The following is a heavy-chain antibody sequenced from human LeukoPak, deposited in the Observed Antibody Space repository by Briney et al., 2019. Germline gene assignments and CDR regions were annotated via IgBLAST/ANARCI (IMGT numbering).Heavy chain of an antibody. Sequence: GGSLRLSCAASGFTFTSHGMHWVRQAPGKGLEWVAHIRYDGRNKYYTDSVKGRFTISRDDSKKMLYLQMNSLRPEDTALYYCARGRRSGGITMIRGVKDRGWFDPWGQGTLVTVSS. CDR1: GFTFTSHG. D-gene: IGHD3-10*01. J-gene: IGHJ5*02. V-gene: IGHV3-30*02. CDR2: IRYDGRNK. CDR3: ARGRRSGGITMIRGVKDRGWFDP.